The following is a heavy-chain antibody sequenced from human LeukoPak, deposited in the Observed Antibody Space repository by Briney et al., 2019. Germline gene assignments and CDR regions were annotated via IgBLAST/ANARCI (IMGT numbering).Heavy chain of an antibody. Sequence: GGSLRLSCVASGFTFSNYGMHWVRQGPGKGLEWVAVIWYDGGKEYYADSVKGRFTVSRDNSKNTLYLQMNSLRAEDTAVYYCASRSDFLDSGGYFYPPGYWGQGTLVTVSS. V-gene: IGHV3-33*01. CDR2: IWYDGGKE. D-gene: IGHD3-22*01. CDR3: ASRSDFLDSGGYFYPPGY. J-gene: IGHJ4*02. CDR1: GFTFSNYG.